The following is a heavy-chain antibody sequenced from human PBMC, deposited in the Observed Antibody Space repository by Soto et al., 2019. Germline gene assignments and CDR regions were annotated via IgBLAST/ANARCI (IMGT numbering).Heavy chain of an antibody. CDR3: ARVPLVAGAGATRGWFDP. Sequence: EMQLVESGGGLVQPGGSLRLSCAASGFTFSDHYMDWVRQAPGKGLEWVGRIRNKANSYATEYAASVKGRFTISRDDSKNSLYLQMNSLRTEDTAVYYCARVPLVAGAGATRGWFDPWGQGTLVTVSS. J-gene: IGHJ5*02. V-gene: IGHV3-72*01. CDR2: IRNKANSYAT. D-gene: IGHD2-2*01. CDR1: GFTFSDHY.